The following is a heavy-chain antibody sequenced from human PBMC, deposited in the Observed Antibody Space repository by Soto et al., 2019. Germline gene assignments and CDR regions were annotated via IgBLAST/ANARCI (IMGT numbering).Heavy chain of an antibody. CDR3: AYLPCSGGSCYWFSFSGMDV. Sequence: QITLKESGPTLVKPRLTLTLTCTFSGFSLSTSGVGVAWIRQPPGEALEWLALIYWDADKRYRPSLESRLTITKDTSKNQVVLTMTNMDSVDTATYYCAYLPCSGGSCYWFSFSGMDVWGQGTTVTVSS. J-gene: IGHJ6*02. CDR1: GFSLSTSGVG. V-gene: IGHV2-5*02. D-gene: IGHD2-15*01. CDR2: IYWDADK.